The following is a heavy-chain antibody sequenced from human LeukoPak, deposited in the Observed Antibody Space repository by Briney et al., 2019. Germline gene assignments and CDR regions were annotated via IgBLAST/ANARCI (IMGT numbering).Heavy chain of an antibody. Sequence: PGGSLRLSCVTTGFTFSKYGMHWVRQAPGKGLEWVAVISYDGNNKYYADSVKGRFTISRDNSKNTLYLQMNSLRADDTAVYYCLACYRSIPCYWGQGTLVTVSS. V-gene: IGHV3-33*08. CDR2: ISYDGNNK. CDR3: LACYRSIPCY. J-gene: IGHJ4*02. CDR1: GFTFSKYG. D-gene: IGHD2-2*01.